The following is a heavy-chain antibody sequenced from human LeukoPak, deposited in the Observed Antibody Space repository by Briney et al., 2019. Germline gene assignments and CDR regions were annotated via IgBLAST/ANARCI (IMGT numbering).Heavy chain of an antibody. J-gene: IGHJ4*02. Sequence: SETLSLTCAVYGGSFSGYYWSWIRQPPGKGLEWIGEINHSGSTNYNPRLKSRVTISVDTSKNQFSLKRSSVTAADTAVYYCAREVSPDFWSGYTTTSVEYYFDHWGQATLVTVSS. CDR3: AREVSPDFWSGYTTTSVEYYFDH. CDR1: GGSFSGYY. CDR2: INHSGST. D-gene: IGHD3-3*01. V-gene: IGHV4-34*01.